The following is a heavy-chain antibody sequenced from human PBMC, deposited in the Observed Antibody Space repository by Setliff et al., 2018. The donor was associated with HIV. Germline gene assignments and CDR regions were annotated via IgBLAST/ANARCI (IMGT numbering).Heavy chain of an antibody. D-gene: IGHD3-22*01. V-gene: IGHV4-38-2*02. CDR3: AREFYHCDSSDYYSDYYYYYMDV. Sequence: NPSETLSLTCTVSGYSISSGYYWGWIRQPPGKGLEWIGSIYHSGITYYNSSLKSRVTISVDTSKNQFSLNLTSVTAADTAVYYCAREFYHCDSSDYYSDYYYYYMDVWGKGTTVTVSS. CDR1: GYSISSGYY. J-gene: IGHJ6*03. CDR2: IYHSGIT.